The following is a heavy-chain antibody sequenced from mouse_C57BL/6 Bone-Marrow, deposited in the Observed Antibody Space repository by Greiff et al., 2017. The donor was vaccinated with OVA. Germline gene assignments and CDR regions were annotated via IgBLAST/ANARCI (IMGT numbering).Heavy chain of an antibody. V-gene: IGHV1-19*01. CDR1: GYTFTDYY. Sequence: VQLQQSGPVLVKPGASVKMSCKASGYTFTDYYMNWVKQSHGKSLEWIGVINPYNGGTSYNQKFKGKATLTVDKSSSTAYMELNSLTSEDSAVYYCARFRQLRLRDDYWGQGTTLTVSS. J-gene: IGHJ2*01. D-gene: IGHD3-2*02. CDR2: INPYNGGT. CDR3: ARFRQLRLRDDY.